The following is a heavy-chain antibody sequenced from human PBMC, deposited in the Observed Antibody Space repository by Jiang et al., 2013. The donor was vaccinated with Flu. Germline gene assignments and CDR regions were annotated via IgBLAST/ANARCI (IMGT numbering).Heavy chain of an antibody. D-gene: IGHD3-22*01. V-gene: IGHV3-21*01. Sequence: VQLVESGGGLVKPGGSLRLSCAASGFTFSSYSMNWVRQAPGKGLEWVSCISSNSGYMYYADSVKGRFTISRDNAKNSLYLQMNSLRAGDTAVYYCARNDYYDSSGYTNPYYYYYGMDVWGQGTTVTVSS. J-gene: IGHJ6*02. CDR2: ISSNSGYM. CDR3: ARNDYYDSSGYTNPYYYYYGMDV. CDR1: GFTFSSYS.